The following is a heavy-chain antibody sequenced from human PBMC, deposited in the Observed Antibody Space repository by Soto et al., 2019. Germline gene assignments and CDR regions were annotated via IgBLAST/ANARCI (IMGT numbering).Heavy chain of an antibody. J-gene: IGHJ6*02. Sequence: ASVKVYCKASGGTFSSYAISWVRQAPGQGLEWMGGIIPIFGTANYAQKFQGRVTITADKSTSTAYMELSSLRSEDTAVYYCARVRALVKTSNYYYYGMDVWGQGTTVTVSS. D-gene: IGHD2-15*01. V-gene: IGHV1-69*06. CDR2: IIPIFGTA. CDR3: ARVRALVKTSNYYYYGMDV. CDR1: GGTFSSYA.